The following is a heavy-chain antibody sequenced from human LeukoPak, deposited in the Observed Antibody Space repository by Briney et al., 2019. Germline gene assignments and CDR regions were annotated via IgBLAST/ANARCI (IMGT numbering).Heavy chain of an antibody. Sequence: PSETLSLTCTVSGGSISSYYWSWIRQPPGKGLEWIGYIYYSGSTNYNPSLKSRVTISVDTSKNQFSLKLSSVTAADTAVYYCARGGFWSGTLVPNWFDPWGQGTLVTVSS. CDR1: GGSISSYY. J-gene: IGHJ5*02. CDR3: ARGGFWSGTLVPNWFDP. V-gene: IGHV4-59*08. D-gene: IGHD3-3*01. CDR2: IYYSGST.